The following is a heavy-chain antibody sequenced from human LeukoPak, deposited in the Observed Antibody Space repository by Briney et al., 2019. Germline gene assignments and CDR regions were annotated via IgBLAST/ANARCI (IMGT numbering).Heavy chain of an antibody. CDR1: GYTFTTYY. Sequence: GASVKVSCKASGYTFTTYYIHWLRQAPGQGLEWMGIINPSGGSTSYAQKFQGRVTMTRDTSTSTVYMELSSLRSEDTAMYYCARVGVQGDSGYYSAFDYWGQGTLVTVSS. CDR3: ARVGVQGDSGYYSAFDY. J-gene: IGHJ4*02. V-gene: IGHV1-46*01. D-gene: IGHD3-22*01. CDR2: INPSGGST.